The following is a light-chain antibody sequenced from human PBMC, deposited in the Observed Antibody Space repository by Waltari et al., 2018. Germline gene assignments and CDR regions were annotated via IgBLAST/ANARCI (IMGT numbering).Light chain of an antibody. CDR2: GAS. J-gene: IGKJ5*01. CDR1: QNIRTY. V-gene: IGKV1-39*01. CDR3: QRSLKTPIT. Sequence: DIEMTQSTSSLSASVGDRVTMTCRASQNIRTYLNWYQQKPGKTTKVLIYGASNLQSGVPSRFRGSGSGTDFSLTISSLQPEDLATYDCQRSLKTPITCGQGTRLQIK.